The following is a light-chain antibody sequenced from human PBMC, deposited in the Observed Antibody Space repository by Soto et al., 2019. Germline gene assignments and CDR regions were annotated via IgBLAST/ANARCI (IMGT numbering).Light chain of an antibody. CDR1: QSISDW. Sequence: DIQMTQSPSTLSASIGDRVTITCRASQSISDWLAWYQQKPGTVPKLLISDASHLDSGVPSRFSGSGFGTEFTLTISSLQPDDFATYYCQQYESYPRTFGGGTRVEIK. CDR3: QQYESYPRT. CDR2: DAS. V-gene: IGKV1-5*01. J-gene: IGKJ4*01.